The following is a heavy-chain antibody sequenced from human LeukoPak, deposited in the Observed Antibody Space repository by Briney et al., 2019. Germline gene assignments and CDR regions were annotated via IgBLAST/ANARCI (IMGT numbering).Heavy chain of an antibody. D-gene: IGHD6-19*01. J-gene: IGHJ4*02. CDR3: AKDLGSGWYE. V-gene: IGHV3-23*01. Sequence: GGSLRLSCAASGFTFSSYAMSWVRQAPGKGLEWVSAISGSGGSTYSAASVKGRFTISRDNSKNTLYLQMNSLRAEDTAVYYCAKDLGSGWYEWGQGTLVTVSS. CDR1: GFTFSSYA. CDR2: ISGSGGST.